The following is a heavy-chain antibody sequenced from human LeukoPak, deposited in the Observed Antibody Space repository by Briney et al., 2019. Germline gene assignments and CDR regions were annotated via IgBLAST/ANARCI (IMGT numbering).Heavy chain of an antibody. D-gene: IGHD5-18*01. CDR3: ARGVDTAMVSPYFDY. V-gene: IGHV3-64*01. Sequence: GGSLRLSCAASGFTFSSYAMPWVRQAPGKGLEYVSAISSNGGSTYYANSVKGRFTISRDNSKNTLYLQMGSLRAEDMAVYYCARGVDTAMVSPYFDYWGQGTLVTVSS. J-gene: IGHJ4*02. CDR2: ISSNGGST. CDR1: GFTFSSYA.